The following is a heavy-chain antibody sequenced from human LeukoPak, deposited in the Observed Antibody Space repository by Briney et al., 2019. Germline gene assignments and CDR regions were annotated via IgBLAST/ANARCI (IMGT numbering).Heavy chain of an antibody. CDR1: GGSISSYY. CDR2: IYYSGST. J-gene: IGHJ4*02. CDR3: ARAGAGHSSSWYRGGTFDY. V-gene: IGHV4-59*01. D-gene: IGHD6-13*01. Sequence: SETLSLTCTVSGGSISSYYWSWIRQPPGKGLEWIGYIYYSGSTNYNPSLKSRVTISVDTSKNQLSLKLSSVTAADTAVYYCARAGAGHSSSWYRGGTFDYWGQGTLVTVSS.